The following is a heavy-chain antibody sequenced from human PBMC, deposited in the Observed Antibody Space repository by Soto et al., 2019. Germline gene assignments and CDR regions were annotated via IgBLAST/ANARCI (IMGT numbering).Heavy chain of an antibody. J-gene: IGHJ4*02. Sequence: QVQLVQSGAEVKKPGASVKVSCKASGYTFTSYYMHWVRQAPGQGLEWMGIINPSGGSTTYAQKFQGRVPMTRDTSTSTVYMELSSLRSEATALYYCARVGGYSYGGVDYWGQGTLVTVSS. CDR2: INPSGGST. CDR3: ARVGGYSYGGVDY. CDR1: GYTFTSYY. V-gene: IGHV1-46*01. D-gene: IGHD5-18*01.